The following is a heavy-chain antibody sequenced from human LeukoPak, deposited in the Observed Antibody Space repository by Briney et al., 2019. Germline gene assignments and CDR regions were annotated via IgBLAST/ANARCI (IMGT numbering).Heavy chain of an antibody. CDR2: IYTSGST. D-gene: IGHD6-19*01. V-gene: IGHV4-4*07. J-gene: IGHJ4*02. Sequence: SETLSLTCTVSGGSISSYYWSWIRQPAGKGLEWIGRIYTSGSTNYNPSLKSRVTISVDTSKNQFSLRLSSVTAADTAVYYCARVGSSGWSFDYWGQGTLVTVSS. CDR3: ARVGSSGWSFDY. CDR1: GGSISSYY.